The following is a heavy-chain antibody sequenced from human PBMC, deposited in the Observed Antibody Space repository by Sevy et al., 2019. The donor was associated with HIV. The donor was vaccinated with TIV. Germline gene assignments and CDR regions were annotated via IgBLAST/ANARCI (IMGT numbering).Heavy chain of an antibody. Sequence: GGSLRLSCAASGFTFSDYYMSWIRQAPGKGLEWVSYISSSGSTIYYADSVKGRFTISRDNAKNSLYLQMNSLRAEDRAVYYCAGFSRGSDMDPELYEYWGQGTLVTVSS. CDR3: AGFSRGSDMDPELYEY. CDR1: GFTFSDYY. V-gene: IGHV3-11*01. CDR2: ISSSGSTI. D-gene: IGHD5-18*01. J-gene: IGHJ4*02.